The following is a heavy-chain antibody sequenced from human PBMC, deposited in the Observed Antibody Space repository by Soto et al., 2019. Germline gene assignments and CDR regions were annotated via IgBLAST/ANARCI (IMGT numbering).Heavy chain of an antibody. J-gene: IGHJ6*02. Sequence: ETLSLTCTVSGGSISSYYWSWIRQPAGKGLEWIGRIYTSGSTNYNPSLKSRVTMSVDTSKNQFSLKLSSVTAADTAVYYCARDHGRAYDFWSGYYSEAGYYYYYGMDVWGQGTTVTVSS. CDR3: ARDHGRAYDFWSGYYSEAGYYYYYGMDV. D-gene: IGHD3-3*01. CDR1: GGSISSYY. CDR2: IYTSGST. V-gene: IGHV4-4*07.